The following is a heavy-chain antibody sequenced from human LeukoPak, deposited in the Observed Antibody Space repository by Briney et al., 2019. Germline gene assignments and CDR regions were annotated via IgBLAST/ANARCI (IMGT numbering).Heavy chain of an antibody. CDR2: ISYDGSNK. CDR1: GFTFSSYA. Sequence: GGPLRLSCAASGFTFSSYAMHWVRQAPGKGLEWVAVISYDGSNKYYADSVKGRFTISRDNSKNTLYLQMNSLRAEDTAVYYCARDITVTIYYYGMDVWGQGTTVTVSS. D-gene: IGHD4-11*01. CDR3: ARDITVTIYYYGMDV. J-gene: IGHJ6*02. V-gene: IGHV3-30*04.